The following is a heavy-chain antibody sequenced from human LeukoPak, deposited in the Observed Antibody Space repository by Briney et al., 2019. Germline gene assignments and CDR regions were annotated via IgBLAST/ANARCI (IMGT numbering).Heavy chain of an antibody. CDR1: GFTFSSYT. CDR3: AFSNRARKGVTAIFGVVTPVDY. CDR2: ITTGGPNT. V-gene: IGHV3-23*01. Sequence: GGSLRLSCTASGFTFSSYTMSWVRQAPGKGLKWVSTITTGGPNTYYADSVKGRFTISRDNSKNTLYLQMNSLRAEDTAVYYCAFSNRARKGVTAIFGVVTPVDYWGQGTLVTVSS. D-gene: IGHD3-3*01. J-gene: IGHJ4*02.